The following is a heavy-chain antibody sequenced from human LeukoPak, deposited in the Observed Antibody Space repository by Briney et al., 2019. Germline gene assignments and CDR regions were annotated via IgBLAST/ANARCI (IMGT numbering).Heavy chain of an antibody. J-gene: IGHJ4*02. CDR1: GGSISTSSYY. CDR2: IYYSGST. D-gene: IGHD3-22*01. CDR3: ARDRIRHQYYDSSGILDY. Sequence: SETLSLTCTVSGGSISTSSYYWGWIRQPPGKGLEWIGSIYYSGSTYYNPSLKSRVTISVDTSKNQFSLKLSSVTAADTAVYYCARDRIRHQYYDSSGILDYWGQGTLVTVSS. V-gene: IGHV4-39*07.